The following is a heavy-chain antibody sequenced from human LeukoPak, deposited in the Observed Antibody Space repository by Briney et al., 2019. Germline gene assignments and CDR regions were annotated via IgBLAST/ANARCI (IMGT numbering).Heavy chain of an antibody. Sequence: GESLKISCKGSGYSFSTYWIVWVRQLPGKGLEWMGIIYPGDSDTRYSPSFHGQVTMSADKSINTAYLQWSSLKASDTAMYYCARVRGIAEPSNFDYWGQGTLGTVSS. D-gene: IGHD6-13*01. CDR2: IYPGDSDT. CDR1: GYSFSTYW. CDR3: ARVRGIAEPSNFDY. J-gene: IGHJ4*02. V-gene: IGHV5-51*01.